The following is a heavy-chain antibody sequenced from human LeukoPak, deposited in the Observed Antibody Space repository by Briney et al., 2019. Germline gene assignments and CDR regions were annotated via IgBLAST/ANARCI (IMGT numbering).Heavy chain of an antibody. V-gene: IGHV3-23*01. CDR2: ISGSGDAT. CDR3: AKSLFTSATGTGRAFHI. J-gene: IGHJ3*02. Sequence: GGSLRLSCAASGFMFSHHTMAWVRQAPGKGLEWVSSISGSGDATRYADSLMGRFSISRDNSKSTLYLQMNGLRAEDTAIFYCAKSLFTSATGTGRAFHIWGQGTRVTVSS. D-gene: IGHD1-1*01. CDR1: GFMFSHHT.